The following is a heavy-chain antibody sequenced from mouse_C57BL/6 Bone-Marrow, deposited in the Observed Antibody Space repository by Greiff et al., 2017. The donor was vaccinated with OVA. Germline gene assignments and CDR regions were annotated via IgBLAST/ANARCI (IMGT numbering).Heavy chain of an antibody. Sequence: VQLQQSGPELVKPGASVTISCKASGYSFTGYYMHWVKQSHGNILDWIGYIYPYNGVSSYNQKFKGKATLTVDKSSSTAYMELRSLTSEDSAVYYCARRSPRGSSPYYAMDYWGQGTSVTVSS. CDR3: ARRSPRGSSPYYAMDY. D-gene: IGHD1-1*01. V-gene: IGHV1-31*01. CDR1: GYSFTGYY. CDR2: IYPYNGVS. J-gene: IGHJ4*01.